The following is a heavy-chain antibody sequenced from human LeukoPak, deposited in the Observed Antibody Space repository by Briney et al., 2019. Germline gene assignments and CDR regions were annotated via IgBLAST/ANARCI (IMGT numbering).Heavy chain of an antibody. CDR3: ARDEALAYCGGDCQTVGYYGMDV. D-gene: IGHD2-21*02. CDR1: GFTFSSYA. CDR2: ISYDGSNK. Sequence: GGPLRLSCAASGFTFSSYAMHWVRQAPGKGLEWVAVISYDGSNKYYADSVKGRFTISRDNSKNTLYLQMNSLRAEDTAVYYCARDEALAYCGGDCQTVGYYGMDVWGKGTTVTVSS. V-gene: IGHV3-30*04. J-gene: IGHJ6*04.